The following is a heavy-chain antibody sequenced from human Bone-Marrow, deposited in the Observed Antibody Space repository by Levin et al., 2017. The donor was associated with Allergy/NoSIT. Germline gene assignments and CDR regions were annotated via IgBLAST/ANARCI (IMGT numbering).Heavy chain of an antibody. D-gene: IGHD3-3*01. CDR3: ARDPHYDFWSDQYYGTDA. Sequence: PGGSLRLSCVASGFTFRNFWMSWVRQAPGKGLEWVANIKQDGTEKNYVDSVKGRFSISRDNAKNSVYLQMNSLRAEDTAVYYCARDPHYDFWSDQYYGTDAWGQGTTVTISS. CDR1: GFTFRNFW. J-gene: IGHJ6*02. CDR2: IKQDGTEK. V-gene: IGHV3-7*01.